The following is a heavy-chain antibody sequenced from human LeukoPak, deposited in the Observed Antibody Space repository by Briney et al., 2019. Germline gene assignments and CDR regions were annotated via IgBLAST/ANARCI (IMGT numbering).Heavy chain of an antibody. D-gene: IGHD6-13*01. J-gene: IGHJ4*02. CDR3: ARGDIAAGGAPFDY. CDR1: GGSISSYY. Sequence: SETLSLTCTVSGGSISSYYWSWIRQPPGRGLEWIGEINHSGSTSYSASLKSRVTISVDTSKNQFSLKLNSVTAADTAVYYCARGDIAAGGAPFDYWGQGTLVTVSS. V-gene: IGHV4-34*01. CDR2: INHSGST.